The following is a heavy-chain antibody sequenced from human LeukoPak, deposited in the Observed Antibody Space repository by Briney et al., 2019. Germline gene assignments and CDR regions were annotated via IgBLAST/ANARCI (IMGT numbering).Heavy chain of an antibody. CDR1: RFTFGSYA. CDR3: ATVMGTLRYFDWLLPYFDY. D-gene: IGHD3-9*01. Sequence: GGSLRLSCAASRFTFGSYAMSWVRQAPGKGLEWVSAISGSGDRIYYADSAKGRFTISRDNSKNALYLQMNSLRAEDSAVYYCATVMGTLRYFDWLLPYFDYWGQGTLVTVSS. CDR2: ISGSGDRI. J-gene: IGHJ4*02. V-gene: IGHV3-23*01.